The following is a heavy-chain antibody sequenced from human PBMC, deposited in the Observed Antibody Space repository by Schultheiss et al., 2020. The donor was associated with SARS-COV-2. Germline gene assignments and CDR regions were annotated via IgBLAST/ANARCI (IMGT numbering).Heavy chain of an antibody. D-gene: IGHD3-22*01. Sequence: GGSLRLSCTASGFTFGDYVVNWVRQAPGKGLEWVAVISYDGSNKYYADSVKGRFSISRDNSKNTLYLQMNGLRAEDTAVYYCAKDPYYYDSSGYYFDYWGQGTLVTVAS. CDR3: AKDPYYYDSSGYYFDY. J-gene: IGHJ4*02. CDR2: ISYDGSNK. V-gene: IGHV3-30-3*02. CDR1: GFTFGDYV.